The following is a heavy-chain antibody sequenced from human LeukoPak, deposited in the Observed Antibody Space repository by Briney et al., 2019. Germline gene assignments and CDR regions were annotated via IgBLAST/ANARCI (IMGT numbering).Heavy chain of an antibody. J-gene: IGHJ3*01. V-gene: IGHV4-59*01. D-gene: IGHD2-15*01. CDR2: IYYTGST. Sequence: SGTLSLTCTVSGGSISTYYWNWIRQPPGEGLELIGYIYYTGSTKSNPSLKSRVTISLDTSKNQFSLNLRSVSAAATAVDNCVYCVVGVSANDRYDRFDLWGQGTGVTVSS. CDR3: VYCVVGVSANDRYDRFDL. CDR1: GGSISTYY.